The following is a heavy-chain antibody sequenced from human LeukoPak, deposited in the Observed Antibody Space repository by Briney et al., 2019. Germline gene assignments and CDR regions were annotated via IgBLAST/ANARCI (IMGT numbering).Heavy chain of an antibody. V-gene: IGHV4-61*02. CDR2: IYTSGST. Sequence: SETLSLTCIVSGGSSSSTNYYWNWIRQPAGKGLEWIGRIYTSGSTNYNTSLKSRVTISIDTSKNQFSLKLSSVTATDTAVYYCARGLPVWGNNAFDIWGQGTMVTVSS. D-gene: IGHD3-16*01. CDR1: GGSSSSTNYY. J-gene: IGHJ3*02. CDR3: ARGLPVWGNNAFDI.